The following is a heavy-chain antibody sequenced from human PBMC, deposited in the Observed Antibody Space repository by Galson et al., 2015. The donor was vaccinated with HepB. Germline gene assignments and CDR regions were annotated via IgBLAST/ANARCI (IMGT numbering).Heavy chain of an antibody. V-gene: IGHV1-46*01. D-gene: IGHD3-10*02. J-gene: IGHJ6*03. CDR1: GYTFTSYY. CDR2: INPSGGST. Sequence: SVKVSCKASGYTFTSYYMHWVRQAPGQGLEWMGIINPSGGSTSYAQKFQGRVTMTRDTSTSTVYMELSSLRSEDTAVYYCARDGMFGELFSYYYYYMDVWGKGTTVTVSS. CDR3: ARDGMFGELFSYYYYYMDV.